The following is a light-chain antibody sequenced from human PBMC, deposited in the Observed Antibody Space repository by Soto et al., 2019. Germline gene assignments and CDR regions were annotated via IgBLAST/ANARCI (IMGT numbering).Light chain of an antibody. CDR1: QGIRNY. V-gene: IGKV1-17*01. Sequence: IQMTQSPSSLSASVGDTVTVTCRASQGIRNYLNWFQQKPGKAPKRLISVASTLQSGVPSRFSGSGSGTEFTPTISSLQPEDSATYYCLQHNTYPYTFGQGTRL. CDR3: LQHNTYPYT. J-gene: IGKJ5*01. CDR2: VAS.